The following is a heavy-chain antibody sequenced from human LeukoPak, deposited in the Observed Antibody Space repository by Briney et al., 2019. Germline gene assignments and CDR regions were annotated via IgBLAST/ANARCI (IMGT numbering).Heavy chain of an antibody. D-gene: IGHD2/OR15-2a*01. CDR3: ARQTGISIDI. V-gene: IGHV3-23*01. CDR1: GFTFTSYA. CDR2: ISGSGGSA. Sequence: PGGSLRLSCAASGFTFTSYAMTWVRQAPGKGLEWVSTISGSGGSAYYADSVKGRFTISRDNAKNSLFLQMNILRAEDTAVYYCARQTGISIDIWGQGTMVTVSS. J-gene: IGHJ3*02.